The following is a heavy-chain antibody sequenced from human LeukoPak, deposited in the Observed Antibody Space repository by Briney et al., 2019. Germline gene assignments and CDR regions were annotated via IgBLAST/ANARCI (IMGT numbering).Heavy chain of an antibody. Sequence: AASVKVSCKASGYTFTSYGISWVRQAPGQGVEWMGWISAYNGSTNYAQKLQGRVTMTTDTSTSTAYMELRSLRSDDTAVYYCAXXELXGYYGSGSYLNCWGQGTLVTVSS. D-gene: IGHD3-10*01. CDR3: AXXELXGYYGSGSYLNC. J-gene: IGHJ4*02. CDR1: GYTFTSYG. V-gene: IGHV1-18*01. CDR2: ISAYNGST.